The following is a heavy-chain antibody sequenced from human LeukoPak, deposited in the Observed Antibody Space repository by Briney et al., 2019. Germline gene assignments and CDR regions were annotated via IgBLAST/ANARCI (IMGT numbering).Heavy chain of an antibody. CDR2: ISGSGGNT. Sequence: GGSLRLSCAASGFTFSIYAMSWVRQAPGKGLEWVSGISGSGGNTNYADSVKGRFTISRDNSKNTLYLQMNSLRAEDTAVYYCAKESRNNSGYYRDCWGQGTLVTVSS. CDR1: GFTFSIYA. CDR3: AKESRNNSGYYRDC. D-gene: IGHD3-22*01. V-gene: IGHV3-23*01. J-gene: IGHJ4*02.